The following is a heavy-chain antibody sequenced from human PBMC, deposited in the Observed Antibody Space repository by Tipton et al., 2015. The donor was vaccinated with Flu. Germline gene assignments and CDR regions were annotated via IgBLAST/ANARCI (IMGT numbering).Heavy chain of an antibody. CDR1: GFTFSNYA. Sequence: GSLRLSCAASGFTFSNYAMTWVRQAPGKGLEWVSTISGSADNTYYTDSVKGRLSVSRDNSKNTLYLQMNSLKVEDTAVYYCAKGRIVAGTTRAGFDSWGQGTVVTVSS. V-gene: IGHV3-23*01. J-gene: IGHJ4*02. CDR3: AKGRIVAGTTRAGFDS. CDR2: ISGSADNT. D-gene: IGHD1-7*01.